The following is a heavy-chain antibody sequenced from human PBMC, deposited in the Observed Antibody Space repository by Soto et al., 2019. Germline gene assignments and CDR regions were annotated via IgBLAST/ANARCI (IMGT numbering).Heavy chain of an antibody. CDR1: GGSISSYY. J-gene: IGHJ4*02. D-gene: IGHD6-13*01. Sequence: SETLSLTCTVSGGSISSYYWSWIRQPPGKGLEWIGYIYYSGSTNYNPSLKSRVTISVDTSKNQFSLKLSSVTAADTAVYYCARAWRGAAAGSPTYYFDYWGQGTLVTVSS. V-gene: IGHV4-59*01. CDR2: IYYSGST. CDR3: ARAWRGAAAGSPTYYFDY.